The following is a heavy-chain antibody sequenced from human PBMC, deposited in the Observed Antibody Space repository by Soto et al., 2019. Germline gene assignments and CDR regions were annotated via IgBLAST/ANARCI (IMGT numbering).Heavy chain of an antibody. Sequence: GESLKISCNTYGYSFSSYWIGWVRQMPGKGLEWMGIIYPDDSDTRYSPSFQGQVTISVDKSISTAYLQWSSLRASDTAMYYCARQPDYNILTDYFYYFDYWGQGTLVTVS. D-gene: IGHD3-9*01. CDR2: IYPDDSDT. J-gene: IGHJ4*02. CDR1: GYSFSSYW. V-gene: IGHV5-51*01. CDR3: ARQPDYNILTDYFYYFDY.